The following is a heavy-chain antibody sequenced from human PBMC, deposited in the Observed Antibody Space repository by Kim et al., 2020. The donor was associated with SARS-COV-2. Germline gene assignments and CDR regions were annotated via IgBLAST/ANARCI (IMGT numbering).Heavy chain of an antibody. CDR2: IYYSGST. CDR3: ARDRRIAVAASGYGMDV. CDR1: GGSISSYY. J-gene: IGHJ6*01. Sequence: SETLSLTCTVSGGSISSYYWSWIRQPPGKGLEWIGYIYYSGSTNYNPSLKSRVTISVDTSKNQFSLKLSSVTAADTAVYYCARDRRIAVAASGYGMDVWGQVTTVTVSS. V-gene: IGHV4-59*01. D-gene: IGHD6-19*01.